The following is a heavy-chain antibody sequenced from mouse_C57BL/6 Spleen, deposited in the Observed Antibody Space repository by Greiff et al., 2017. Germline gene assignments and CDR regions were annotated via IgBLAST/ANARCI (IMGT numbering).Heavy chain of an antibody. CDR1: GFTFSSYA. J-gene: IGHJ2*01. Sequence: EVKLVESGEGLVKPGGSLKLSCAASGFTFSSYAMSWVRQTPEKRLEWVAYISSGGDYIYYADTVEGRFTISRDNASNTLYLQMSSLKSEDTAMYYCTRDGYYFDYWGQGTTLTVSS. V-gene: IGHV5-9-1*02. D-gene: IGHD1-1*01. CDR3: TRDGYYFDY. CDR2: ISSGGDYI.